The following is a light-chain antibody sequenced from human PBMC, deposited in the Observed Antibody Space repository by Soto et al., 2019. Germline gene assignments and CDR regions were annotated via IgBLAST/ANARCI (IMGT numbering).Light chain of an antibody. CDR2: GAT. J-gene: IGLJ2*01. CDR3: QSYDSSLTGSV. V-gene: IGLV1-40*01. CDR1: SSNIGAGYD. Sequence: QSVLTQPLSVSGAPGQTVTISCTGSSSNIGAGYDVHWYQQLPGTAPKLLLYGATNRPTGIPDRFSGSKSGTSASLAITWLQAEDEAHYYCQSYDSSLTGSVFGGGTKLTVL.